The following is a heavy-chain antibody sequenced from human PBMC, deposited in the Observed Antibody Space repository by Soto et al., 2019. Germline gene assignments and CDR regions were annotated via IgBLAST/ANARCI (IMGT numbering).Heavy chain of an antibody. CDR1: GFTFSSYG. Sequence: QVQLVESGGGVVQPGRSLRLSCAASGFTFSSYGMHWVRQAPCKGLEWVAVISYDGSNKYYADSVKGRFTISRDNSKNTLYLQMNSLRAEDTAVYYCATFTWELGAFDIWGQGTMVTVSS. V-gene: IGHV3-30*03. J-gene: IGHJ3*02. CDR2: ISYDGSNK. CDR3: ATFTWELGAFDI. D-gene: IGHD1-26*01.